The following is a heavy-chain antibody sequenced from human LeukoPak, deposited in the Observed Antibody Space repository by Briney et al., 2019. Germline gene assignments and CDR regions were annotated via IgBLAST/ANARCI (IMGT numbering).Heavy chain of an antibody. CDR3: AKEVRRAYYGSGRRLDY. Sequence: GGSLRLSCAASGFTFSSYGMHWVRQAPGKGLEGVAVISYDGSNKYYADSVKGRFTISRDNSKNTLYLQMNSLRAEDTAVYYRAKEVRRAYYGSGRRLDYWGQEPWSPSPQ. V-gene: IGHV3-30*18. D-gene: IGHD3-10*01. CDR1: GFTFSSYG. J-gene: IGHJ4*01. CDR2: ISYDGSNK.